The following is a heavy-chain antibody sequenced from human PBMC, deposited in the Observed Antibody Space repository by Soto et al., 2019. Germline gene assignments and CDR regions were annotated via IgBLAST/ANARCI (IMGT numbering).Heavy chain of an antibody. D-gene: IGHD6-19*01. CDR3: AKFTEPGYSSIWYYFEY. J-gene: IGHJ4*02. CDR1: GFTSRGYG. CDR2: ISSRSTNI. V-gene: IGHV3-21*06. Sequence: PGVSLRLSCVSSGFTSRGYGMPWVRQAPGRGLEWVASISSRSTNIDYADSVKGRFTISRDNAKNLVSLQMSSLRGEDTALYYCAKFTEPGYSSIWYYFEYWGQGT.